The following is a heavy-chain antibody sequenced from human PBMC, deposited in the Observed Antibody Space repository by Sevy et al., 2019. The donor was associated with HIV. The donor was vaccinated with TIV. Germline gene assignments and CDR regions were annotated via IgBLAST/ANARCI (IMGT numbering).Heavy chain of an antibody. CDR2: INPNNGGT. V-gene: IGHV1-2*02. J-gene: IGHJ5*02. CDR3: ARVYTGSSLPFDH. D-gene: IGHD1-26*01. CDR1: GYTFTDYY. Sequence: ASVKVYCKASGYTFTDYYMYWVRQAPGQGLEWMGWINPNNGGTDYAQKFQGRVAMTRDTSISTAYMELSRLRSDDPAVYYCARVYTGSSLPFDHWGQGTLVTVSS.